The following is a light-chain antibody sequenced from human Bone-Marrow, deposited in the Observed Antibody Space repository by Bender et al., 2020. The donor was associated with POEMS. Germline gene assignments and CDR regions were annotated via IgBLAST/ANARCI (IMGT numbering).Light chain of an antibody. J-gene: IGLJ1*01. V-gene: IGLV2-11*01. Sequence: QSALTQPPSASGSPGQSVTISCTGSSSDVGGHNFVSWYQQHPGKAPKLMISDVGKRPSGVPDRFSGSKSGNTASLTISGLQAEDEADYYCCSYAGSYTYVFGTGTKVTVL. CDR2: DVG. CDR3: CSYAGSYTYV. CDR1: SSDVGGHNF.